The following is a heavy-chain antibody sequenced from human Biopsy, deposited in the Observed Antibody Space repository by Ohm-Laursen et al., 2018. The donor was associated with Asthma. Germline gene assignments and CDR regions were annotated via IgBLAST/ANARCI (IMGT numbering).Heavy chain of an antibody. Sequence: SLRLSCTASGFTFGAYCMSWVRQVPGQGLEWVANIKHDGSEKNHVDSLKGRFTISRDNAKNLLFLQMNSLRAEDTAVYYCARTFHFWSPYHAEHYQLWGQGTPVTVSS. D-gene: IGHD3-3*02. CDR3: ARTFHFWSPYHAEHYQL. J-gene: IGHJ1*01. V-gene: IGHV3-7*01. CDR1: GFTFGAYC. CDR2: IKHDGSEK.